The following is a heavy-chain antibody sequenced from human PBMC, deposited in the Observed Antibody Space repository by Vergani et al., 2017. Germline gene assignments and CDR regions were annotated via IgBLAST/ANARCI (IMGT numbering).Heavy chain of an antibody. CDR2: IYYSGST. CDR1: GGSISSYY. CDR3: ARGYYDSSGYYYDY. Sequence: QVQLQESGPGLVKPSQTLSLTCTVSGGSISSYYWSWIRQPPGKGLKWIGYIYYSGSTNYNPSLKSRVTISVDTSKIQFCLKLSAVTAADTAVYYCARGYYDSSGYYYDYWGQGTLVTVSS. D-gene: IGHD3-22*01. J-gene: IGHJ4*02. V-gene: IGHV4-59*01.